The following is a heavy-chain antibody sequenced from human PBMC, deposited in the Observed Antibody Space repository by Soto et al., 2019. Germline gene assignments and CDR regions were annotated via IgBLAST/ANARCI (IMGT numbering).Heavy chain of an antibody. CDR1: VLTFSSYD. CDR2: ISSSGSTK. D-gene: IGHD2-21*01. Sequence: EMQLLESGGGLVQPGGSLRLSCAASVLTFSSYDMNWVRQAPGKGLEWVSYISSSGSTKYYADSVKGRFTISRDNAKNSLYLQMNSLRVEDTARAYCVREGVSVMGAFDVCGPGTMVTVSS. CDR3: VREGVSVMGAFDV. V-gene: IGHV3-48*03. J-gene: IGHJ3*01.